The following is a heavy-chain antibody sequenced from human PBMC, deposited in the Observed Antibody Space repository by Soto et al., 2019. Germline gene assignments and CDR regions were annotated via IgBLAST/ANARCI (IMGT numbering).Heavy chain of an antibody. V-gene: IGHV3-15*07. CDR1: GFTFSNAW. CDR3: TTALATDYYYGMDV. J-gene: IGHJ6*02. CDR2: IKSKTDGGTT. Sequence: GGSLRLSCAASGFTFSNAWMNWFRQAPGKGLEWVGRIKSKTDGGTTDYAAPVKGRFTISRDDSKNTLYLQMNSLKTEDTAVYYCTTALATDYYYGMDVWGQGTTVTVSS. D-gene: IGHD3-3*02.